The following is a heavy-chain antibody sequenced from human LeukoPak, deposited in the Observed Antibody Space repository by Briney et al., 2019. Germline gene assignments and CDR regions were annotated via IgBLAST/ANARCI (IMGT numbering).Heavy chain of an antibody. V-gene: IGHV3-20*04. CDR1: GFTFDDYG. D-gene: IGHD6-6*01. CDR3: ARDALVAARLGWFDP. Sequence: GGSLRLSCAASGFTFDDYGMSWVRQAPGKGLEWVSGINWNGGSTGYADSVKGRFTISRDNAKNSLYLQMHSLRAEDTALYYCARDALVAARLGWFDPWGQGTLVTVSS. J-gene: IGHJ5*02. CDR2: INWNGGST.